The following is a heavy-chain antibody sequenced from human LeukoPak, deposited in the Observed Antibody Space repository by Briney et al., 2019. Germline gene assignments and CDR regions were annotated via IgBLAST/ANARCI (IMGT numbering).Heavy chain of an antibody. CDR3: VRDLDY. Sequence: KSSKTLSLTCTVSGGSISAYYWSWIRQPAGKGPEWIGRIYTGGTIYNPSLQSRVAISVDKSKNQISLRLNSVTAADTAIYYCVRDLDYWGQGTLVTVSS. J-gene: IGHJ4*02. CDR1: GGSISAYY. V-gene: IGHV4-4*07. CDR2: IYTGGT.